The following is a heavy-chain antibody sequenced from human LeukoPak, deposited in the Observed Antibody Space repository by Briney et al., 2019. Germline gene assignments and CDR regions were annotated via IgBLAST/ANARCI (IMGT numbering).Heavy chain of an antibody. J-gene: IGHJ6*02. CDR2: INTSGRTK. V-gene: IGHV3-48*03. CDR1: GFIFSSHE. D-gene: IGHD4-17*01. CDR3: ARGDYGAFYGMDV. Sequence: SGGSLRLSCGASGFIFSSHEMNWVRQAPGKGLEWVSFINTSGRTKYYADFVKGRFTISRDNAQNALYLQMNSLKVEDTAIYYCARGDYGAFYGMDVWGPGTTVTVSS.